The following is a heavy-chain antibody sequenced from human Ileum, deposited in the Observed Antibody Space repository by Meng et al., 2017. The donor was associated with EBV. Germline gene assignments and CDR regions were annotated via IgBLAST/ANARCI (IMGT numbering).Heavy chain of an antibody. CDR3: ARSSPIVRGLDY. CDR1: GDSVSGSDW. CDR2: VYHDGAT. J-gene: IGHJ4*02. V-gene: IGHV4-4*02. Sequence: QVQLPESGPGLVKPSGTLSLTCAGSGDSVSGSDWWSWVRQPPGKGLEWIGEVYHDGATNYHPSLKSRVTISLDKSKNEVNLHLNSLTAADTAVYFCARSSPIVRGLDYWGQGTLVTVSS. D-gene: IGHD3-10*01.